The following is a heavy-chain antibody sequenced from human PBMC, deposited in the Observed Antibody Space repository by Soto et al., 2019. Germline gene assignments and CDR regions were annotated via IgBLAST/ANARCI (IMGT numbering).Heavy chain of an antibody. CDR2: INHSGST. D-gene: IGHD2-15*01. CDR1: GGSFSGYY. CDR3: ARGAGCSGGSCYWDYFDY. Sequence: SETLSLTCAVYGGSFSGYYWSWIRQPPGKGLEWIGEINHSGSTNYNPSLKSRVTISVDTSKNQFSLKLSSVTAADTAVYYCARGAGCSGGSCYWDYFDYWGQGTLVTVSS. V-gene: IGHV4-34*01. J-gene: IGHJ4*02.